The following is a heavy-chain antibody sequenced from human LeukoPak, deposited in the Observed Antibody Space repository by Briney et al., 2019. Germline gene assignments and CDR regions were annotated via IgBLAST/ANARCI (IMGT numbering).Heavy chain of an antibody. V-gene: IGHV3-43*02. CDR3: AKTSGYGYERYFES. D-gene: IGHD5-18*01. Sequence: GGSLRLSCAASGFNFDDYAMHWVRQAPGKGLEWVSLIFGGGGKTSYADSVRGRFTISRDNSKNFLFLQMDSLRTEDTALYYCAKTSGYGYERYFESWGQGTLVTVSS. CDR1: GFNFDDYA. J-gene: IGHJ4*02. CDR2: IFGGGGKT.